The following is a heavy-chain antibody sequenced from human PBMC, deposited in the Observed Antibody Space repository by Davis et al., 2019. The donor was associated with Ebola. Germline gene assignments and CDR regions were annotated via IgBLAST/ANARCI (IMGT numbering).Heavy chain of an antibody. Sequence: GESLKISCAASGFTFGDYYMSWIRQAPGKGLEWVSYISSSGSTIYYADSVKGRFTISRDNAKNSLYLQMNSLRAEDTAVYYCAKDGSNRRYYYYGMDVWGQGTTVTVSS. V-gene: IGHV3-11*01. CDR2: ISSSGSTI. J-gene: IGHJ6*02. D-gene: IGHD1-14*01. CDR3: AKDGSNRRYYYYGMDV. CDR1: GFTFGDYY.